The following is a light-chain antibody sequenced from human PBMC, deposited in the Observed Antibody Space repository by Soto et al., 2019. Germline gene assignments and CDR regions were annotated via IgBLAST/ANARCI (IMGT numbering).Light chain of an antibody. CDR3: QQYGHSPIT. J-gene: IGKJ5*01. Sequence: EIVLTQSPGTLSLSPGERVTLSCRASQSLSGNSLAWYQQKPGQAPKFLIYGASNRATDIPDRFSGGGSGTDFALTINMLEPEDSAVYYCQQYGHSPITFGQGTRLEIK. CDR2: GAS. V-gene: IGKV3-20*01. CDR1: QSLSGNS.